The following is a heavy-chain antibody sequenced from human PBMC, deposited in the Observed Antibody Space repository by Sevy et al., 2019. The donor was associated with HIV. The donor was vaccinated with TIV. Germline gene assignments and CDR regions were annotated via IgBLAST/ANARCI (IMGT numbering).Heavy chain of an antibody. CDR2: IFPGNSDA. J-gene: IGHJ3*02. Sequence: GESLKISCETSGYWFTSHWIGWVRRMPGKGLEWVGIIFPGNSDARYAPSFQGQVTISVDKSISAAYLQWSSLKASDTAIYYCVRGGHPPLDAFDIWGQGTMVTVSS. V-gene: IGHV5-51*01. CDR1: GYWFTSHW. D-gene: IGHD2-15*01. CDR3: VRGGHPPLDAFDI.